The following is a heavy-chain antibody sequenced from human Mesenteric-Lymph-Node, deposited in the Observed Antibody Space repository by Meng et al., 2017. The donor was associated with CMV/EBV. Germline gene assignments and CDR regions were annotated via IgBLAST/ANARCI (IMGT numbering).Heavy chain of an antibody. J-gene: IGHJ4*02. CDR1: GFIVSSNY. V-gene: IGHV3-53*01. Sequence: GESLKISCAASGFIVSSNYMSWVRQAPGKGLEWVSVISRGGDTYYADSVKGLFTISRDNSKNTLYLQVSSLGAEDTALYYCARGDYSRYFFDYWGQGTLVTVSS. CDR2: ISRGGDT. D-gene: IGHD6-13*01. CDR3: ARGDYSRYFFDY.